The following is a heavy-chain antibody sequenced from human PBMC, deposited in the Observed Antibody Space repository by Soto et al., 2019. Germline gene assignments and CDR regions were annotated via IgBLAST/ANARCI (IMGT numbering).Heavy chain of an antibody. CDR2: ISYDGSNK. V-gene: IGHV3-30-3*01. CDR3: AREAYYYDTSGYYGFDY. CDR1: GFTFSSYA. Sequence: PGGSLRLSCAASGFTFSSYAMHWVRQAPGKWLEWVAVISYDGSNKYYADSVKGRFTISRDNSKNTLYLQMNSLRAEDTAVYYSAREAYYYDTSGYYGFDYWGQGXLVTVYS. J-gene: IGHJ4*02. D-gene: IGHD3-22*01.